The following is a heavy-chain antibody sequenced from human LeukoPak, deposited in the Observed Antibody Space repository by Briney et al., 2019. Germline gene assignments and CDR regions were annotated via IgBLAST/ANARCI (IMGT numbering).Heavy chain of an antibody. V-gene: IGHV3-7*01. CDR1: GFTFSSNW. Sequence: GGSLRLSCAASGFTFSSNWMTWVRRAPGKGLEWVANIREDGSEKYYVDSVKGRFTVSRDNAKNSLYLQVNSLRAEDTAVYYCARLNYDFWSGVWEGYYMDVWGKGTTVTVSS. D-gene: IGHD3-3*01. CDR2: IREDGSEK. CDR3: ARLNYDFWSGVWEGYYMDV. J-gene: IGHJ6*03.